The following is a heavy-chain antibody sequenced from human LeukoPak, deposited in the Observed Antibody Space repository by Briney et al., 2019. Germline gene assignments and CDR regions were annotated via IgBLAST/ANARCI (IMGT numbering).Heavy chain of an antibody. V-gene: IGHV3-23*01. Sequence: GGSLRLSCAASGFTFSSYAMSWVRQAPGKGLEWVSAISGSVGSTYYADSVKGRFTISRDNSKNTLYLQMNSLRAEDTAVYYCAKDQIGYCRGGSSLDGGLSYMDVWGKGTTVTVSS. CDR1: GFTFSSYA. CDR2: ISGSVGST. J-gene: IGHJ6*03. D-gene: IGHD2-15*01. CDR3: AKDQIGYCRGGSSLDGGLSYMDV.